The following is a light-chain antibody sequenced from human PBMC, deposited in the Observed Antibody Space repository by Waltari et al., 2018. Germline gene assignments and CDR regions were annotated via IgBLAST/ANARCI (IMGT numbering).Light chain of an antibody. J-gene: IGKJ1*01. Sequence: AIRITQSPSSLSASTGDRVTITCRASQGISTYLAWHQQKPGKAPKLLIYAASTLQSGVPSRFSGSGSGTDFTLTISCLQSEDFVTYYCQQYYSHPRTFGQGTKVEI. CDR2: AAS. CDR3: QQYYSHPRT. CDR1: QGISTY. V-gene: IGKV1-8*01.